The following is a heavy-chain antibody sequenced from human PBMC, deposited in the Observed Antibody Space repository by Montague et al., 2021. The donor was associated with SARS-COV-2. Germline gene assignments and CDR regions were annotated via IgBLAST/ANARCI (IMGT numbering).Heavy chain of an antibody. CDR2: IYHSGST. J-gene: IGHJ4*02. CDR3: ARTGYSSGWHSFDY. CDR1: GGSISSINW. D-gene: IGHD6-19*01. V-gene: IGHV4-4*02. Sequence: SETLSLTCVVSGGSISSINWWSWVRQPPGKGLEWIGEIYHSGSTNYNPSLKSRVIISVDKSKNQFSLKLSSVTAADTAVYYCARTGYSSGWHSFDYWGKGTRVTVSS.